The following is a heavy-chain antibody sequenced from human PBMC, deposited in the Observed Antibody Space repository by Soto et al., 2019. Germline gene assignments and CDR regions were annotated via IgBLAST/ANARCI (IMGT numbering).Heavy chain of an antibody. CDR2: INPSGGST. D-gene: IGHD5-12*01. CDR1: GYTVTIYY. Sequence: GPSVKVPCKASGYTVTIYYMHWVRQAPGKGLECMGIINPSGGSTSYAQKFQGRVTMTRDTSTSTVYMERSSLRSEDTAVYYCARDHGSVEMATITKLPYYYYGMDGWGQGTTVTVSS. J-gene: IGHJ6*02. V-gene: IGHV1-46*01. CDR3: ARDHGSVEMATITKLPYYYYGMDG.